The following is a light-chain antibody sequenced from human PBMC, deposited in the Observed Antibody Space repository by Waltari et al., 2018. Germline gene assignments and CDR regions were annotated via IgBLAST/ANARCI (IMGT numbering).Light chain of an antibody. Sequence: EIVLTQSPGTLSLSPRERATLSCRASPSVSRAFAWYQQKPGQSPMLLIYAASTGSTGVPDRFSGSGSGTDFSLTISRLDPEDFAVYYCQHYVNLPVTFGQGTKVEI. V-gene: IGKV3-20*01. CDR1: PSVSRAF. CDR2: AAS. CDR3: QHYVNLPVT. J-gene: IGKJ1*01.